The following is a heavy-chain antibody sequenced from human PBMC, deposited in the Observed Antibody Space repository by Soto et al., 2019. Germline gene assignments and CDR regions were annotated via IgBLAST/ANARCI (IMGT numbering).Heavy chain of an antibody. Sequence: PSETLCLTYTVSGGSISSGDDYWSWIRQPPGKGLEWIGYIYYSGSTYYNPSLKSRVTISVDTSKNQFSLKLSSVTAADTAVYYCARWSYYYGMDVWGQGTTVTVSS. CDR2: IYYSGST. CDR3: ARWSYYYGMDV. CDR1: GGSISSGDDY. V-gene: IGHV4-30-4*01. J-gene: IGHJ6*02.